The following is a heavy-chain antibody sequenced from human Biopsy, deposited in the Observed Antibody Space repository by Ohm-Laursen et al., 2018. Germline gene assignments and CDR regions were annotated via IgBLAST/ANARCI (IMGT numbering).Heavy chain of an antibody. Sequence: SETLSLTCTVSGGSISGSSWSWIRQAPGKGLEWIGYISYSRDTNYNPSLKSRITISVDTSNNQFSLKLTSVTAADTAVYYCAKHGSGWTGDDAFHIWGQGTMVTVSS. CDR2: ISYSRDT. D-gene: IGHD6-19*01. CDR3: AKHGSGWTGDDAFHI. J-gene: IGHJ3*02. V-gene: IGHV4-59*08. CDR1: GGSISGSS.